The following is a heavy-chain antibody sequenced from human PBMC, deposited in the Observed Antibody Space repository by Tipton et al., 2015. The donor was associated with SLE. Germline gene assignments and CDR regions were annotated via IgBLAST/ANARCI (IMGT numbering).Heavy chain of an antibody. V-gene: IGHV4-34*01. CDR3: ARGRPPYYYGMDV. Sequence: TLSLTCDVYGGSFSGDYWTWIRQPPGKGLEWIGEVNHSGSTNYNPSLKSRVTISVDTSKNQFSLKLSSVTAADTAVYYCARGRPPYYYGMDVWGQGTTVTVSS. CDR2: VNHSGST. J-gene: IGHJ6*02. CDR1: GGSFSGDY.